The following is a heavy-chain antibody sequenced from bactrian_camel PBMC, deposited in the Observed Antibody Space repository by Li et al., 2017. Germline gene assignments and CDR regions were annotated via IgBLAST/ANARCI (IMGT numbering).Heavy chain of an antibody. V-gene: IGHV3S53*01. CDR1: GYINTDC. D-gene: IGHD3*01. Sequence: VQLVESGGGAVQAGESLLLICTASGYINTDCMGWFRQAPGKEREGVAAINSDGRTNYALFAKGRFTISHDNDKNTVYLQMNNLKPEDSGMYYCAAGSTYGAYCGVIEESFEFWGHQGTQVTVS. CDR2: INSDGRT. J-gene: IGHJ4*01.